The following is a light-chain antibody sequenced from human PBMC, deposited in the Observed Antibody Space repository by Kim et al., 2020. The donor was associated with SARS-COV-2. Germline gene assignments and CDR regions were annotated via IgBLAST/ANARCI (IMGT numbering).Light chain of an antibody. V-gene: IGKV1-39*01. CDR2: GAS. J-gene: IGKJ5*01. CDR3: QQSPSAPIT. Sequence: DIQMTQSPSSLPASVGDRVTIACRASQTISTYLNWYQQKSGQAPRLLIYGASTLQGGVPSRFSGSGSGTEFTLTIANLEPEDFAIYYCQQSPSAPITFGQGTRLDIK. CDR1: QTISTY.